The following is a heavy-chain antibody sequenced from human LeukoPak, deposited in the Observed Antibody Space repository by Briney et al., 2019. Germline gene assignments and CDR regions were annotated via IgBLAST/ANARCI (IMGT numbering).Heavy chain of an antibody. V-gene: IGHV3-7*01. CDR3: ARDFFGWSSLGH. CDR2: VQPDGSAK. D-gene: IGHD6-19*01. Sequence: GGSLRLSCAASGFTFRSNWMNWVRQAPGKGLEWVAHVQPDGSAKIYADSVKGRFTISRDNAKDSVYLQMNSLRVENTAVYYCARDFFGWSSLGHWGQGTLVTVSS. J-gene: IGHJ1*01. CDR1: GFTFRSNW.